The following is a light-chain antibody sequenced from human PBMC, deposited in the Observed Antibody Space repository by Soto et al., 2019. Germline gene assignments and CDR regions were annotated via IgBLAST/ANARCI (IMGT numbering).Light chain of an antibody. CDR3: TSWTTSTTMI. CDR2: DVN. V-gene: IGLV2-14*03. CDR1: SSDIGAYNF. J-gene: IGLJ2*01. Sequence: HSVLTQPASVSGAPGQSITSSCTGTSSDIGAYNFVSWYQQHPGKAPKLMLYDVNIRPSGVSNRFSGSKSGNTASLTISGLQAEDEADYYCTSWTTSTTMIFGGGTKLTVL.